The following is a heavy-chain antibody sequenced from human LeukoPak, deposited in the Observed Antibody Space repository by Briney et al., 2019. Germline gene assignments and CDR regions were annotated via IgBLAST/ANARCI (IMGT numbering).Heavy chain of an antibody. CDR2: INHSGST. CDR3: ARDYGDSPGY. J-gene: IGHJ4*02. V-gene: IGHV4-34*01. D-gene: IGHD4-17*01. Sequence: ASETLSLTCAVYGGSFSGYYWSWIRQPPGKGLEWIGEINHSGSTNYNPSLKSRVTISVDTSKNQFSLKLSSVTAADTAVYYCARDYGDSPGYWGQGTLVTVSS. CDR1: GGSFSGYY.